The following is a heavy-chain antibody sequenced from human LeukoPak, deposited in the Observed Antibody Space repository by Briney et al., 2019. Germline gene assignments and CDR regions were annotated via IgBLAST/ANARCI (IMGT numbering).Heavy chain of an antibody. V-gene: IGHV3-53*01. Sequence: GGSLRLSCAASGFTVSTNYMSWVRQAPGKGLDGVSGIYSGGSTYYADSVKGRFTISRDNSKNTLYLQMNSLRGEDTAVYYCARDRKTAMAAHYWGQGTLVTVSS. J-gene: IGHJ4*02. CDR2: IYSGGST. CDR1: GFTVSTNY. D-gene: IGHD5-18*01. CDR3: ARDRKTAMAAHY.